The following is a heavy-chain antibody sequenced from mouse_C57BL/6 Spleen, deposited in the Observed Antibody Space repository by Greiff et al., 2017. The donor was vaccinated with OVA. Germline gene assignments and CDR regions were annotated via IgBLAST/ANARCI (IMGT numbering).Heavy chain of an antibody. D-gene: IGHD3-2*02. J-gene: IGHJ2*01. V-gene: IGHV1-50*01. CDR1: GYTFTSYW. CDR2: IDPSDSYT. Sequence: QVQLQQPGAELVKPGASVTLSCKASGYTFTSYWMQWVKQRPGQGLEWIGEIDPSDSYTNYNQKFKGKATLTVDTSSSTAYMQLSSLTSEDSAVYYCARDSSRYSFDYWGQGTTLTVSS. CDR3: ARDSSRYSFDY.